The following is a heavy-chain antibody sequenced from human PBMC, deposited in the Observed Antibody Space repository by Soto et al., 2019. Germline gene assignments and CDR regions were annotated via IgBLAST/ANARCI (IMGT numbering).Heavy chain of an antibody. J-gene: IGHJ4*02. V-gene: IGHV1-69*02. CDR1: GGTFSSYT. Sequence: QVQLVQQGAEVKKPGSSVKVSCKASGGTFSSYTISWVLQAPGQGLEWMGRIIPILGIANYAQKFQGIATITADKATSTAYMELSSLRSEDTAVYYCAMGGRTAWGCLDYSGQGTLVTVSS. CDR2: IIPILGIA. CDR3: AMGGRTAWGCLDY. D-gene: IGHD1-26*01.